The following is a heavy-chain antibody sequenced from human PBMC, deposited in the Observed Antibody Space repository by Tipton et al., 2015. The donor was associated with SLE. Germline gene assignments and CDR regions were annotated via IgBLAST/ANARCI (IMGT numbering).Heavy chain of an antibody. V-gene: IGHV1-69*15. CDR2: IIPIFGTA. J-gene: IGHJ4*02. CDR1: GGTFSSYA. Sequence: QSGPEVKKPGSSVKVSCKASGGTFSSYAISWVRQAPGQGLEWMGRIIPIFGTANYAQKFQGRVTITADESTSTAYMELSSLRSEDTAVYHCARGAPEAVGVGSGWIDYWGQGTLVTVSS. CDR3: ARGAPEAVGVGSGWIDY. D-gene: IGHD6-19*01.